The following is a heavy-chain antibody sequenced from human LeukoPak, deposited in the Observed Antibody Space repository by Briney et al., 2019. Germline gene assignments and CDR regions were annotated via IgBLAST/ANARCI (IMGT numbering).Heavy chain of an antibody. D-gene: IGHD6-13*01. V-gene: IGHV4-39*07. Sequence: SETLSLTCTVSGGSISSSSYYWGWIRQPPGKGLEWIGSIYYSGSTYYNPSLKSRVTISVDTSKNQFSLKLSSVTAADTAVYYCARIGDLAAAGTNFDYWGQGTLVTVSS. CDR1: GGSISSSSYY. J-gene: IGHJ4*02. CDR2: IYYSGST. CDR3: ARIGDLAAAGTNFDY.